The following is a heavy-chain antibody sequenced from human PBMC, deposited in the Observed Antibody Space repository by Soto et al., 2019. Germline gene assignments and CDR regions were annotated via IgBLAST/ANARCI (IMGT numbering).Heavy chain of an antibody. Sequence: ASVKVSCKASGYTFTSYGISWVRQAPGQGLEWMGWISAYNSNTNYAQKLQGRVTMTTDTSTRTAYMELRSLRSDDTAVYYCARDLRSCSSTSCYHDAFDIWGQGTMVTVSS. D-gene: IGHD2-2*01. CDR2: ISAYNSNT. CDR1: GYTFTSYG. CDR3: ARDLRSCSSTSCYHDAFDI. V-gene: IGHV1-18*01. J-gene: IGHJ3*02.